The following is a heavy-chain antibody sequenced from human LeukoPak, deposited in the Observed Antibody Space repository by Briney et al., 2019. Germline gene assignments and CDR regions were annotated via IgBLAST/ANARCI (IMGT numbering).Heavy chain of an antibody. CDR2: IYTSGST. V-gene: IGHV4-4*07. J-gene: IGHJ4*02. Sequence: SETLSLTCTVSGGSISSYYWSWIRQPAGKGLEWIGRIYTSGSTNYNPSLKSRVTMSVDTSKNQLSLKLSSVTAADTAVYYCARVGCSGGSCYPDYWGQGTLVTVSS. CDR3: ARVGCSGGSCYPDY. CDR1: GGSISSYY. D-gene: IGHD2-15*01.